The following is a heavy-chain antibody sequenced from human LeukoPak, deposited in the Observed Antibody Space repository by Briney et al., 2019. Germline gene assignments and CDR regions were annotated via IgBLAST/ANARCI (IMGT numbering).Heavy chain of an antibody. V-gene: IGHV3-7*01. CDR1: GLTFSHFW. D-gene: IGHD2-15*01. J-gene: IGHJ4*02. CDR3: AREDGYCSGGNCYSYFDS. Sequence: GGSLRLSCAASGLTFSHFWMSWVRQAPGKGLEWVAYIKKTGSETYYVDSVKGRFTITRDNTRNSLFLQMYSLRAEDTAVYFCAREDGYCSGGNCYSYFDSWGQGTLVTVSS. CDR2: IKKTGSET.